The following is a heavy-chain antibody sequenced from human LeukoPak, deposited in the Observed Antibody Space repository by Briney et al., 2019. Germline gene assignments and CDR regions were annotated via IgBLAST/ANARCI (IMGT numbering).Heavy chain of an antibody. Sequence: GGSLRLSCVGSGFSFSSYAMSWVRQAPGKGLEWVSGMSATHIGGPTFSADSVKGRFTISRDISKNTVFLLMNNLRAEDTAIYYCAKSAPVGPGVLEDWGQGILVTVSS. D-gene: IGHD6-13*01. V-gene: IGHV3-23*01. CDR3: AKSAPVGPGVLED. CDR2: MSATHIGGPT. J-gene: IGHJ4*02. CDR1: GFSFSSYA.